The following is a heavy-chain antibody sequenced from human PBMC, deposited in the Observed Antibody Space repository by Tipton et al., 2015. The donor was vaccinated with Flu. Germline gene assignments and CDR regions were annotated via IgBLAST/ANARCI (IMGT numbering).Heavy chain of an antibody. Sequence: SLRLSCAASGLIVRSEYMSWVRQAPGKGLEWVSVLYSDGRTYHADSVKGRFTISRDNFKNTLHFQMDSLRPEDTATYYCARGVAGAFDIWGQGTMVTVSS. CDR2: LYSDGRT. CDR3: ARGVAGAFDI. V-gene: IGHV3-53*05. J-gene: IGHJ3*02. CDR1: GLIVRSEY. D-gene: IGHD6-19*01.